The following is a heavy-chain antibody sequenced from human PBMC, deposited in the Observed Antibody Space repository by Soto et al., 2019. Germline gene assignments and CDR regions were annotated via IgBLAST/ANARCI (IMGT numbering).Heavy chain of an antibody. CDR3: AKGDSSGWYSYYGMDV. D-gene: IGHD6-19*01. CDR1: GFTFDDYA. J-gene: IGHJ6*02. V-gene: IGHV3-9*01. Sequence: PGGSLRLSCAASGFTFDDYAMHWVRQAPGKGLGWVSGISWNSGSIGYADSVKGRFTISRDNAKNSLYLQMNSLRAEDTALYYCAKGDSSGWYSYYGMDVWGQGTTVTVSS. CDR2: ISWNSGSI.